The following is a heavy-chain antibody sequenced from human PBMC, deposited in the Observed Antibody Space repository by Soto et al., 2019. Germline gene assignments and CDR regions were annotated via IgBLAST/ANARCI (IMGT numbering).Heavy chain of an antibody. CDR2: ISHDGTSE. Sequence: QVQLVESGGGVVQPGRSLRLSCVASGSAFSNYGMHWFRQAPGKGLEWVAIISHDGTSEYYADSVKGRFTISRDNSKNTLYLQMTSLRADDTAHYYCAKDRLGGDVTCSRCHGVDVWGQGTAVSVSS. CDR1: GSAFSNYG. CDR3: AKDRLGGDVTCSRCHGVDV. D-gene: IGHD2-21*01. V-gene: IGHV3-30*18. J-gene: IGHJ6*02.